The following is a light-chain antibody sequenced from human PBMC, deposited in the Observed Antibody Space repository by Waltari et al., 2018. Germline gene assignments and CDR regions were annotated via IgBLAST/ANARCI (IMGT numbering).Light chain of an antibody. Sequence: IQMTQSPSALSASVGDRVTISCRASQNIYSNLAWFQQKPGKAPRLLIYAAFTLQSGIPSRFSGSGSGTDFTLTISSLQPEDSAAYYCQHYYDNPWTFGQGTKVEIK. CDR3: QHYYDNPWT. CDR1: QNIYSN. V-gene: IGKV1-6*01. CDR2: AAF. J-gene: IGKJ1*01.